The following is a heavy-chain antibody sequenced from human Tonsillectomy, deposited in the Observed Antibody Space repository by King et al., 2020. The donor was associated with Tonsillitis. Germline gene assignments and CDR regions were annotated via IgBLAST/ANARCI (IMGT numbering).Heavy chain of an antibody. CDR3: ARDGLLWFGEGHAFDI. CDR1: GDSIRTYY. J-gene: IGHJ3*02. V-gene: IGHV4-59*01. CDR2: IYYSGST. Sequence: VQLQESGPGLVKPSETLSLTCTVSGDSIRTYYWSWIRQPPGKGLEWIGYIYYSGSTNYNPSLKSRVSISVDTSKNQFSLKLSSVTAADTAVYYCARDGLLWFGEGHAFDIWGQGTMVTVSS. D-gene: IGHD3-10*01.